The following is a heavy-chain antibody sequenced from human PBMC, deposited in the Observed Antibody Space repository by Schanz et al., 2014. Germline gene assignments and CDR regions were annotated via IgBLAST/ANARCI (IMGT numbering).Heavy chain of an antibody. J-gene: IGHJ3*02. Sequence: QLMQSGSEVRKPGASVKVSCKASGYIFGSHGMTWVRQAPGQGPELMGWINAHTGNTQHAQKFQGRVNMTRDTVTTTVHLELTRLRTDDTAIYYCARVHIATYHYNSPGAFDIWGQGTMVTVSS. CDR3: ARVHIATYHYNSPGAFDI. CDR2: INAHTGNT. CDR1: GYIFGSHG. V-gene: IGHV1-18*01. D-gene: IGHD3-10*01.